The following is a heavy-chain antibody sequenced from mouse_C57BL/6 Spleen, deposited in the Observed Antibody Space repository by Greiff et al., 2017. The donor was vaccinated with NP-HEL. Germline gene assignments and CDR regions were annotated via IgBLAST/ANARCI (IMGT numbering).Heavy chain of an antibody. CDR3: ARGETVGAY. D-gene: IGHD1-1*01. J-gene: IGHJ3*01. CDR1: GYTFTSYW. Sequence: QVQLQQPGAELVKPGASVKLSCKASGYTFTSYWMQWVKQRPGQGLEWIGEIDPSDSYTNYNQKFKGKATLTVDTSSSTAYMQLSSLTSEDSAVYYCARGETVGAYWGQGTLVTVSA. V-gene: IGHV1-50*01. CDR2: IDPSDSYT.